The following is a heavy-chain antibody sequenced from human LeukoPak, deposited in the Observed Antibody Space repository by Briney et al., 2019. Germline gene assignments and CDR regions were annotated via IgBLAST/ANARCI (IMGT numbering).Heavy chain of an antibody. V-gene: IGHV1-8*01. CDR2: MNPNSGNT. CDR1: GYTFTSYD. Sequence: ASVKVSCKASGYTFTSYDINWVRQATGQGLEWMGWMNPNSGNTGYAQNFQGRVTMTRDTSISTAYMELSSLRSEDTAVYYCARSPAGISWPPLHWYFDLWGRGTLVTVSS. CDR3: ARSPAGISWPPLHWYFDL. D-gene: IGHD6-13*01. J-gene: IGHJ2*01.